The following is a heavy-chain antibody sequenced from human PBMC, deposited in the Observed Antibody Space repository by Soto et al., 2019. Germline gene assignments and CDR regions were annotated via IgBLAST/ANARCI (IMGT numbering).Heavy chain of an antibody. CDR1: GGSISSSGYY. CDR2: IYYSGST. D-gene: IGHD5-12*01. Sequence: QLQLQESGPGLVTTSEILSLTCTDSGGSISSSGYYWGWIRQPPGKGLEWIGSIYYSGSTYYNPSLKSRLTISEDRSKNQLTLKLKSVTAADTAVYYCTRHYSGYDLGGYWGQGTLVTASS. CDR3: TRHYSGYDLGGY. V-gene: IGHV4-39*01. J-gene: IGHJ4*02.